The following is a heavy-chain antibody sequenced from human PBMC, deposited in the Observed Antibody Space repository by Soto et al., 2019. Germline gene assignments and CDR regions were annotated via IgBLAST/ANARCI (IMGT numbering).Heavy chain of an antibody. CDR2: IYYSGST. V-gene: IGHV4-30-4*01. Sequence: SETLSLTCTVSGDSMNSGDYYWSWIRQPPGKGLEWIGYIYYSGSTYYNPSLKSRVIISVDTSKNQFSLKLSSVTAADTAVYYCARAYSYGSGRFDYWGQGNLVT. D-gene: IGHD3-10*01. CDR1: GDSMNSGDYY. J-gene: IGHJ4*02. CDR3: ARAYSYGSGRFDY.